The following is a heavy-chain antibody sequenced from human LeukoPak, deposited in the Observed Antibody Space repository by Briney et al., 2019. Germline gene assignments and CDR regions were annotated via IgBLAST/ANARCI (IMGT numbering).Heavy chain of an antibody. CDR2: MNPNSGNT. V-gene: IGHV1-8*02. J-gene: IGHJ4*02. CDR1: GGTFSNYA. D-gene: IGHD6-19*01. Sequence: ASVKVSCKASGGTFSNYAISWVRQAPGQGLEWMGWMNPNSGNTGYAQKFQGRVTMTRNTSISTAYMELSSLRSEDTAVYYCATGRYSSGWYYFDYWGQGTLVTVSS. CDR3: ATGRYSSGWYYFDY.